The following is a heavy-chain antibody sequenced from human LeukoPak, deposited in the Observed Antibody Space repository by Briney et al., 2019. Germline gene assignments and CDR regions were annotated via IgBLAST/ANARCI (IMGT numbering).Heavy chain of an antibody. CDR3: ARDSRRWKTYYYESSGLYYFAY. J-gene: IGHJ4*02. CDR2: IKQDGSEK. D-gene: IGHD3-22*01. Sequence: GGSLRLSCAASGFTFSSYWMSWVRQAPGKGLEWVANIKQDGSEKYYVDSVKGRFTISRDNAKNSLYLQMNSLRAEDTAVYYCARDSRRWKTYYYESSGLYYFAYWGQGTLVTVSS. V-gene: IGHV3-7*01. CDR1: GFTFSSYW.